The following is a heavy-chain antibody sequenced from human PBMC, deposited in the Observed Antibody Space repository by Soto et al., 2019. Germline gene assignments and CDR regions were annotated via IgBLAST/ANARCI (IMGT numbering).Heavy chain of an antibody. CDR3: ARVHSNFYYYYGMDV. J-gene: IGHJ6*02. Sequence: SETLSLTCGVYGGSFSGYYWSWIRQPPGKGLEWIGEINHSGSTNYNPSLKSRVTISVDTSKNQFSLKLSSVTAADTAVYYCARVHSNFYYYYGMDVWGQGTTVTVSS. D-gene: IGHD4-4*01. CDR1: GGSFSGYY. CDR2: INHSGST. V-gene: IGHV4-34*01.